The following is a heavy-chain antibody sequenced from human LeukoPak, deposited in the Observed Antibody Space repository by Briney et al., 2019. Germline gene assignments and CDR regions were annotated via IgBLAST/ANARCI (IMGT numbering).Heavy chain of an antibody. CDR3: ARDPGYSYAFDI. CDR2: INPSSGDT. CDR1: GYTFTAHY. D-gene: IGHD2-21*01. J-gene: IGHJ3*02. Sequence: ASVKVSCKASGYTFTAHYMHWVRQAPGQGLEWMGRINPSSGDTEYGQRFQGRVTLTRDTSSSTANMELRRLRSDDTAVYYSARDPGYSYAFDIWGQGTVVIVSS. V-gene: IGHV1-2*06.